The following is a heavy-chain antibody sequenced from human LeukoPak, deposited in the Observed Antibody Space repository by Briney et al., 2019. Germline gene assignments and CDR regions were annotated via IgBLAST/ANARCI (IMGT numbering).Heavy chain of an antibody. V-gene: IGHV3-53*01. CDR1: GFSVSTNY. Sequence: GGSLRLSCAVTGFSVSTNYMNWVRQAPGKGPEWVSVMYSTGTTYYADSVKGRFTVSRDNSKNTLYLQMSSLRAEDTAVYYCAREGYCSTTRCSYFDNWGQGTLVTVSS. CDR3: AREGYCSTTRCSYFDN. J-gene: IGHJ4*02. D-gene: IGHD2-2*01. CDR2: MYSTGTT.